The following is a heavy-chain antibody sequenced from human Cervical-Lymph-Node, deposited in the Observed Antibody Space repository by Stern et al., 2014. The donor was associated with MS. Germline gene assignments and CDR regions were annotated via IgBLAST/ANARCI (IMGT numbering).Heavy chain of an antibody. J-gene: IGHJ3*02. CDR3: ARFYSSSSFADALDI. CDR2: IDWDDDN. Sequence: ESGPALVKPTQTLTLTCTFSGFSLNTSGMCVSWIRQPPGKALEWLSFIDWDDDNSYNTSLKTRLTISKDTSKNQVVLTMTNMDPVDTATYYCARFYSSSSFADALDIGGQGTRVTVSS. V-gene: IGHV2-70*01. CDR1: GFSLNTSGMC. D-gene: IGHD6-6*01.